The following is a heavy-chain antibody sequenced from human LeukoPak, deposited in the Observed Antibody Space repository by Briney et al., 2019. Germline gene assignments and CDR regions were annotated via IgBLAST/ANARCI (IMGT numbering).Heavy chain of an antibody. Sequence: GGSLRLSCAASGFHFSTHGMNWVRQAPGKGLEWVSVITGSGGSTYYADSVKGRFTISRDNSKNTLYLQINSLRVEDTAVYYCARDQLGAVLYFDYWGQGTLVTVSS. CDR2: ITGSGGST. J-gene: IGHJ4*02. V-gene: IGHV3-23*01. D-gene: IGHD1-1*01. CDR3: ARDQLGAVLYFDY. CDR1: GFHFSTHG.